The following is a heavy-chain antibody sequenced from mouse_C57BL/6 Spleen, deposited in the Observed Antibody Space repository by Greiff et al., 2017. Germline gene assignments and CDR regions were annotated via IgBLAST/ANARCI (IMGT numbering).Heavy chain of an antibody. CDR3: ARSLRPYFDY. Sequence: QVQLQQSGPELVKPGASVKISCKASGYAFSSSWMNWVKQRPGKGLEWIGRIYPGDGDTNYNGKFKGKATLTADKSSSTAYMQRSSLTSENSAVYFCARSLRPYFDYWGQGTTLTVSS. J-gene: IGHJ2*01. CDR1: GYAFSSSW. V-gene: IGHV1-82*01. CDR2: IYPGDGDT. D-gene: IGHD1-2*01.